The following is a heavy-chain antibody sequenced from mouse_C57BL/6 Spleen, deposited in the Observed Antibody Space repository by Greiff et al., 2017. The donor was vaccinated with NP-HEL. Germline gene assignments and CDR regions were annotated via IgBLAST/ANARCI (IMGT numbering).Heavy chain of an antibody. V-gene: IGHV1-80*01. CDR1: GYAFSSYW. J-gene: IGHJ1*03. D-gene: IGHD1-1*01. Sequence: QVQLKESGAELVKPGASVKISCKASGYAFSSYWMNWVKQRPGKGLEWIGQIYPGDGDTNYNGKFKGKATLTADKSSSTAYMQLSSLTSEDSAVYFCARRITTVRGYFDVWGTGTTVTVSS. CDR2: IYPGDGDT. CDR3: ARRITTVRGYFDV.